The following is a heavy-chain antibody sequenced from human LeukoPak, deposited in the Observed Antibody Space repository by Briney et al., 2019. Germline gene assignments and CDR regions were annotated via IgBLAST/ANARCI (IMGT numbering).Heavy chain of an antibody. V-gene: IGHV3-23*01. J-gene: IGHJ5*01. CDR1: GFSFRSYA. D-gene: IGHD4-17*01. CDR3: AKDGASRGDYHWFDS. Sequence: GGSLRLSCEASGFSFRSYAMTWARQAPGKGLEWVSTIDDSGANTYHADSVKGRFTISRDNFRDALHLQMNSLRVEDTAVYYCAKDGASRGDYHWFDSWGQGTLVTVSS. CDR2: IDDSGANT.